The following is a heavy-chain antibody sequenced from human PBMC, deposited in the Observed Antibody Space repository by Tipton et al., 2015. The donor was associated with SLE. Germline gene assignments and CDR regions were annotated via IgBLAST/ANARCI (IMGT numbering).Heavy chain of an antibody. Sequence: TLSLTCTVSGGSISSYYWSWIRQPPGKGLEWIGYIHHSGSTNYNPSLQSRVTISRDPSKNQFSLKLISATAADTAVYYCATIVGATEYFDYWGQGTLITVSS. D-gene: IGHD1-26*01. CDR3: ATIVGATEYFDY. CDR2: IHHSGST. J-gene: IGHJ4*02. CDR1: GGSISSYY. V-gene: IGHV4-59*01.